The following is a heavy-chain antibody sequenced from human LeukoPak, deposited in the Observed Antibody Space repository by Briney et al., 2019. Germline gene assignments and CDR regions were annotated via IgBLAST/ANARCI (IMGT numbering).Heavy chain of an antibody. Sequence: GGSLRLSCAASGFTFSSYAMSWVRQAPGKGLEWVSVISGSGGSTYYADSVKGRFTISRDNSKNMLYLQMNSLRAEDTAVYYCAKHRMTTVTSFDYWGQGTLVTVSS. CDR1: GFTFSSYA. D-gene: IGHD4-17*01. V-gene: IGHV3-23*01. CDR2: ISGSGGST. J-gene: IGHJ4*02. CDR3: AKHRMTTVTSFDY.